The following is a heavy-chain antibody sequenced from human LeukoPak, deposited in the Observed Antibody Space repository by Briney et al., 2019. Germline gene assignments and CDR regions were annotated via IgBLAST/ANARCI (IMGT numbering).Heavy chain of an antibody. CDR3: ARGLATRRYTLVRTIQIWFDP. CDR1: GYTFTSYD. Sequence: ASVKASCKASGYTFTSYDINWVRQATGQGLEWMGWMNPNSGNTGYAQKFQGRVTMTRNTSISTAYMELSSLRSEDTAVYYCARGLATRRYTLVRTIQIWFDPWGQGTLVTVSS. J-gene: IGHJ5*02. CDR2: MNPNSGNT. V-gene: IGHV1-8*01. D-gene: IGHD3-10*01.